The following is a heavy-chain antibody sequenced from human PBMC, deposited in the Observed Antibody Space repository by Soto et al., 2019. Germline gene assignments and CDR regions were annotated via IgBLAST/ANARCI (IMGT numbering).Heavy chain of an antibody. J-gene: IGHJ4*02. CDR3: ARALRGVLDY. Sequence: PGGSLRLSCAASGFTFSSYAMHWVRQAPGKGLEWVAVISYDGSNKYYADSVKGRFTISRDNSKNTLYLQMNSLRAEDTAVYYCARALRGVLDYWGQGTLVTVSS. CDR2: ISYDGSNK. V-gene: IGHV3-30-3*01. CDR1: GFTFSSYA. D-gene: IGHD3-10*01.